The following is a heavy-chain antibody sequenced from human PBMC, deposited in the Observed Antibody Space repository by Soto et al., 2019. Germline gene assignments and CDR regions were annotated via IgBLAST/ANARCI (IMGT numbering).Heavy chain of an antibody. CDR1: GGTFSSYT. V-gene: IGHV1-69*08. CDR3: ARETLVPAAISAYNWFDP. J-gene: IGHJ5*02. CDR2: IIPILGIA. Sequence: QVQLVQSGAEVKKPGSSVKVSCKASGGTFSSYTISWVRQAPGQGLEWMGRIIPILGIANYAQKFQGRVTITADKSTSTAYMELSSLRSEDTAVYYCARETLVPAAISAYNWFDPWGQGTLVTVSS. D-gene: IGHD2-2*01.